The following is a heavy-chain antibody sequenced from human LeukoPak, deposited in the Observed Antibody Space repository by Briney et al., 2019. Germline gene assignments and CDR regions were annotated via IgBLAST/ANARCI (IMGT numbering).Heavy chain of an antibody. Sequence: SETQSLTLAVSGGSITSYHWSWIRQPPGKGLEWIGYTHYSGSTDYNPSLKTRVTISVDTSKNQFSLKLSSVTAADTAVYYCARGAPGTVPSDSWGQGTLVSVSS. J-gene: IGHJ4*02. CDR1: GGSITSYH. V-gene: IGHV4-59*08. CDR3: ARGAPGTVPSDS. CDR2: THYSGST. D-gene: IGHD6-13*01.